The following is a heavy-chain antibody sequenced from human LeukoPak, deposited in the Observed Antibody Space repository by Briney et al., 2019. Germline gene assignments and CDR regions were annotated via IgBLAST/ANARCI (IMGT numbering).Heavy chain of an antibody. CDR1: GFTFSDYY. Sequence: GGSLRFSCAASGFTFSDYYMSWIRQAPGKGLEWVSYISSSGSTIYYADSVKGRFTISRDNAKNSLYLQMNSLRAEDTAVYYCARDAEYYYGSGSYYVYWGQGTLVTVSS. V-gene: IGHV3-11*01. J-gene: IGHJ4*02. D-gene: IGHD3-10*01. CDR3: ARDAEYYYGSGSYYVY. CDR2: ISSSGSTI.